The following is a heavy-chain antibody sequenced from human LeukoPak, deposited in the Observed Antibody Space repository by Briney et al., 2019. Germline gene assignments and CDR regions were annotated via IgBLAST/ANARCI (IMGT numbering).Heavy chain of an antibody. CDR1: GLTFSDYY. J-gene: IGHJ3*02. CDR3: AGTEYQLLPI. V-gene: IGHV3-11*01. D-gene: IGHD2-2*01. Sequence: RTGGSLRLSCAASGLTFSDYYMSWIRQAPGKGLEWVSYISSSGSTIYYADSVKGRFTISRDNAKNSLYLQMNSLSAEDTAVYYCAGTEYQLLPIWGQGTMVTVSS. CDR2: ISSSGSTI.